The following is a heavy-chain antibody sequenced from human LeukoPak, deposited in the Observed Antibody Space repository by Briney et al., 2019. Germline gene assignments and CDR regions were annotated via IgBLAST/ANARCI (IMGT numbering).Heavy chain of an antibody. CDR1: GGSISSYY. V-gene: IGHV4-59*12. J-gene: IGHJ5*02. Sequence: SETLSLTCTVSGGSISSYYWSWIRQPPGKGLEWIGYIYYGGSTNYNPSLKSRVTISVDTSKNQFSLKLSSVTAADTAVYYCARRGRALYWFDPWGQGTLVTVSS. CDR2: IYYGGST. CDR3: ARRGRALYWFDP. D-gene: IGHD1-26*01.